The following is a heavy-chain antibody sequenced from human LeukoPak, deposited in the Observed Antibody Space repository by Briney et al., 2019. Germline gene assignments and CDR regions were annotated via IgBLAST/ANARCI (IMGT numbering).Heavy chain of an antibody. CDR1: GGSFSGYY. CDR2: INHSGST. Sequence: SETLSLTCAVCGGSFSGYYWSLIRQPPGKGLEWIEEINHSGSTNYNPSLKSRVTISVDTSKNQFSLKLSSVTAADTAVYYCARKGPSPTMIVVVDHPYFDYWGQGTLVTVSS. D-gene: IGHD3-22*01. V-gene: IGHV4-34*01. J-gene: IGHJ4*02. CDR3: ARKGPSPTMIVVVDHPYFDY.